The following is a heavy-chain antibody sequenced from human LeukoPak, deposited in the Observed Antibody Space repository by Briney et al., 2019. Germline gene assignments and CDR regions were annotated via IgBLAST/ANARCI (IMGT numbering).Heavy chain of an antibody. CDR3: ARGQGYSYGYEWFDP. CDR2: LYTSGST. CDR1: GGSISSGSYY. V-gene: IGHV4-61*02. D-gene: IGHD5-18*01. J-gene: IGHJ5*02. Sequence: SETLSLTCTVSGGSISSGSYYWSWIRQPAGKGLEWVGRLYTSGSTNYNPSLKSRVTISVDTSKNQFSLKLSSVTAADTAVYYCARGQGYSYGYEWFDPWGQGTLVTVSS.